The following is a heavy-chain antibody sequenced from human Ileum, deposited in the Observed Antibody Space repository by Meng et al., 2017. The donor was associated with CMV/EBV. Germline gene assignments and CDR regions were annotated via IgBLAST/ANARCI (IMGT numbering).Heavy chain of an antibody. D-gene: IGHD3-16*01. V-gene: IGHV3-11*01. J-gene: IGHJ3*02. CDR3: ARESLTANDAFDI. CDR2: ITSRGSHK. Sequence: FTFSASPMSWLRHGPGNGLGWVSSITSRGSHKYYTDSVTGRFTLSRDNAKKSLYLQMNSLRADDTAVYYCARESLTANDAFDIWGQGTMVTVSS. CDR1: FTFSASP.